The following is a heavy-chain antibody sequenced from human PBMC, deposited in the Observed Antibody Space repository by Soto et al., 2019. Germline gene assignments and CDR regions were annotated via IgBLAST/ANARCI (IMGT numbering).Heavy chain of an antibody. CDR1: GFTFSDYS. J-gene: IGHJ6*02. Sequence: VGSLRLSCTASGFTFSDYSISWVRQAPGKGLDWVAFISSSSRTTKYGDSVKGRFTISRDNAKNSLFLQMNSLRGEDTAVYYCARDVYRYSSSSPEDVWGQGTTVTVSS. CDR2: ISSSSRTT. D-gene: IGHD6-6*01. CDR3: ARDVYRYSSSSPEDV. V-gene: IGHV3-11*06.